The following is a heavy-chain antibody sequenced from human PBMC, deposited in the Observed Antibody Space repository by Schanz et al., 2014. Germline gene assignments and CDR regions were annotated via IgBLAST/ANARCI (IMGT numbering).Heavy chain of an antibody. Sequence: QVQLVQSGAEVKKPGSSVKVSCKASGGTFRSYAINWVRQAPGQGLEWMGRIIPILGIANYAQKFQGRVTITADRSTSTAYMELSSLRSEDTAVYYCARGYGDSPTDFWGQGTLVTVSS. D-gene: IGHD4-17*01. CDR3: ARGYGDSPTDF. V-gene: IGHV1-69*04. CDR2: IIPILGIA. J-gene: IGHJ4*02. CDR1: GGTFRSYA.